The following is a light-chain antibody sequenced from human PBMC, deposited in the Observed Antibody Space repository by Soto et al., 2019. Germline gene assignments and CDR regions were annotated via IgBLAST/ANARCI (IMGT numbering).Light chain of an antibody. CDR3: CSYAGSHVV. CDR2: DAS. J-gene: IGLJ2*01. V-gene: IGLV2-23*01. CDR1: SSDVGSYNL. Sequence: QSVLTQPASVSGSPGQSITISCTGTSSDVGSYNLVSWYQQHPGKAPKLMIYDASKRPSGVSNRFSGSKSGNTASLTISGLQAEDEAHYYCCSYAGSHVVFGGGTKFTVL.